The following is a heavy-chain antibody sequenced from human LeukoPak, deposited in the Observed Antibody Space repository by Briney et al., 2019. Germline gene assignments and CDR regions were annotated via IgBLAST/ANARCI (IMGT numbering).Heavy chain of an antibody. D-gene: IGHD2-2*01. Sequence: YPSETLSLTCAVSGYSISSGRYWGWIRQPPGKGLEWIGSVFHSGSTYYNPSLKSRVTISVDTSMNQFSLNLRSVTAADTAMYFCARSLSTAGIDYWGQGTLVTVSS. V-gene: IGHV4-38-2*01. CDR1: GYSISSGRY. J-gene: IGHJ4*02. CDR3: ARSLSTAGIDY. CDR2: VFHSGST.